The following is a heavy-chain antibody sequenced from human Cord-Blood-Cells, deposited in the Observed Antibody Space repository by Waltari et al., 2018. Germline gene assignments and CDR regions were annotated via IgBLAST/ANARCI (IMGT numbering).Heavy chain of an antibody. V-gene: IGHV1-69*01. Sequence: QVQLVQSGAGVKKRGSSVKVYCKASGGTFSSYAMSWVRQAPGEGREWLGGILPCVGATNYAHNVQCRVTTIADQATSTADKEMSSLISEDTAVYDCARALNILAGPAAKCICDSWCQLTLVTVAS. J-gene: IGHJ4*02. CDR1: GGTFSSYA. CDR3: ARALNILAGPAAKCICDS. D-gene: IGHD2-2*01. CDR2: ILPCVGAT.